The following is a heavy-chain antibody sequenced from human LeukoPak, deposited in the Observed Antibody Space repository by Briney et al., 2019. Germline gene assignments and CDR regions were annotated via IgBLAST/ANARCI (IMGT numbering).Heavy chain of an antibody. CDR2: IYTSGST. Sequence: SETLSLTCTVSGGSISSYYWSWIRQPAGKGLEWIGRIYTSGSTYYNPSLKSRVTMSVDTSKNQFSLKLSSVTAADTAVYYCARDPGSDFWSGYYEVIAFDIWGQGTMVTVSS. CDR1: GGSISSYY. CDR3: ARDPGSDFWSGYYEVIAFDI. V-gene: IGHV4-4*07. J-gene: IGHJ3*02. D-gene: IGHD3-3*01.